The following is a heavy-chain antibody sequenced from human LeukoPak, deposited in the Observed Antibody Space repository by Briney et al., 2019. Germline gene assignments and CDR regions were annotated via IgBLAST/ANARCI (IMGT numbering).Heavy chain of an antibody. CDR1: GYTFTGYY. CDR3: ARGGSSSWTDPLDAFDI. Sequence: ASVKVSCKASGYTFTGYYMHWVRQAPGQGLEWMGWINPNSGGTNYAQKFQGWVTMTRDTSISTAYMELSRLRSDDTAVYYCARGGSSSWTDPLDAFDIWGQGTMVTVSS. J-gene: IGHJ3*02. CDR2: INPNSGGT. V-gene: IGHV1-2*04. D-gene: IGHD6-13*01.